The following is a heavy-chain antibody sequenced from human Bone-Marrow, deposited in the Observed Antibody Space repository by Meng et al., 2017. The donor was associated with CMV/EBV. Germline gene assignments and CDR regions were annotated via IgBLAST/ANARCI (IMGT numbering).Heavy chain of an antibody. V-gene: IGHV3-74*01. Sequence: GESLKISCAASGFTFTKHWMHWVRQAPGKGLEWVSRINGDATRTSYVDSGEGRFTITRDNAKNTVHLQMNSLGVEYTAAYYCARDGGSTFFDYWGQGGVVTVAS. J-gene: IGHJ4*02. CDR1: GFTFTKHW. CDR2: INGDATRT. D-gene: IGHD3-16*01. CDR3: ARDGGSTFFDY.